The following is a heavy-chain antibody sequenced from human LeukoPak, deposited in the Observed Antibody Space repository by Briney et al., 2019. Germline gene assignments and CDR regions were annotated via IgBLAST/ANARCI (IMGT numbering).Heavy chain of an antibody. V-gene: IGHV1-69*13. CDR1: GGTFSSYA. D-gene: IGHD4-11*01. CDR3: ARDVHGNYGSGWFDP. Sequence: SVKVSCKASGGTFSSYAISWVRQAPGQGLEWMGGIIPIFGTANYAQKFQGRVTITADESTSTAYMELSSLRSEDTAVYYCARDVHGNYGSGWFDPWGQGTLVSVSS. CDR2: IIPIFGTA. J-gene: IGHJ5*02.